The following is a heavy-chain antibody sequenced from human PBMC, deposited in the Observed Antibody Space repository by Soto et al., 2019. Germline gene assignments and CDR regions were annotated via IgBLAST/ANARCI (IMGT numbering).Heavy chain of an antibody. Sequence: PSETLSLTCSFSGDSVTSHYLTWIRQSPEKGLEWIGYMHYTGFSHYNPSLKSRLTISVDTAKNQFTLQLTSVTVADTAVYYCARGDRDLYDFWCGYRINAFDIWGQGTMDTVSS. CDR2: MHYTGFS. D-gene: IGHD3-3*01. CDR1: GDSVTSHY. CDR3: ARGDRDLYDFWCGYRINAFDI. J-gene: IGHJ3*02. V-gene: IGHV4-59*02.